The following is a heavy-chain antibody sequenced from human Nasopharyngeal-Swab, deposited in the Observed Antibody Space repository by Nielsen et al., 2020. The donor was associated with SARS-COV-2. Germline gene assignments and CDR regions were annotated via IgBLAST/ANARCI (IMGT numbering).Heavy chain of an antibody. J-gene: IGHJ4*02. V-gene: IGHV3-23*01. CDR1: GFTLSSYA. CDR2: ISGSCGST. CDR3: ARYDDYYDSSGLGD. Sequence: GESLKISCAAPGFTLSSYAISWVRRAPGKGLEWVSVISGSCGSTYYADSVKGRFTISRDKSKNTLYLQMNSLRAEDTAVYYCARYDDYYDSSGLGDWGQGTLVTVSS. D-gene: IGHD3-22*01.